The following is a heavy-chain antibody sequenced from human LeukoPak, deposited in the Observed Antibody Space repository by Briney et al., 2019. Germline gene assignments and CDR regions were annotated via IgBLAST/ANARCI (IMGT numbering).Heavy chain of an antibody. CDR3: ARDRRGTVTTGLDY. D-gene: IGHD4-17*01. Sequence: GRSLRLSCAASGFTFSSYGMHWVRQAPGKGLEWVAVIWYDGSNKYYADSVKGRFTISRDNSKNTLYPQMNSLRAEDTAVYYCARDRRGTVTTGLDYWGQGTLVTVSS. V-gene: IGHV3-33*01. J-gene: IGHJ4*02. CDR2: IWYDGSNK. CDR1: GFTFSSYG.